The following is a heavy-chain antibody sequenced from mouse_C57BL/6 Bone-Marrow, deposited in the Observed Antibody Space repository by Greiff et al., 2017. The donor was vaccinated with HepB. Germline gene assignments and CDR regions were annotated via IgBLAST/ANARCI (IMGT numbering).Heavy chain of an antibody. CDR2: ISYSGST. D-gene: IGHD1-1*01. Sequence: DVQLQESGPGMVKPSQSLSLTCTVTGYSITSGYDWHWIRHFPGNKLEWMGYISYSGSTNYNPSLKSRISITHDTSKNHFFLKLNSVTTEDTATYYCAREGAYYYGSSWFAYWGQGTLVTVSA. V-gene: IGHV3-1*01. CDR3: AREGAYYYGSSWFAY. J-gene: IGHJ3*01. CDR1: GYSITSGYD.